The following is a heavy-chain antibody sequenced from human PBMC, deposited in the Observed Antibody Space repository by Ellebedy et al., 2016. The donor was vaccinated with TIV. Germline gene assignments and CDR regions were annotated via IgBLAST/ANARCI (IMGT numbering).Heavy chain of an antibody. J-gene: IGHJ4*02. D-gene: IGHD3-3*01. CDR1: GGSFSGYS. CDR2: INHSGST. Sequence: MPSETLSLTCAVYGGSFSGYSWSRIRQSPGKGLEWIGEINHSGSTNYNPSLKSRVTISVDTSKNQVSLKLRSLTAADTAVYFCARQGPYDFDLDYWGQGILVTVSS. V-gene: IGHV4-34*01. CDR3: ARQGPYDFDLDY.